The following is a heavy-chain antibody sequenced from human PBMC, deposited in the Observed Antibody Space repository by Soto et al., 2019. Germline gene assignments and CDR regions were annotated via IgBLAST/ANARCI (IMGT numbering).Heavy chain of an antibody. Sequence: SAPQSLTCPGSGGSIDSGDYYWSWLRPPPGKGLEWIGYVYYSGATNYNPFLKSRVPLSLDKSKNQFSLKMNSVTAADTAGYYCARDVIAPPNYLEPWGQGTRVTVS. CDR2: VYYSGAT. J-gene: IGHJ5*02. V-gene: IGHV4-61*08. CDR1: GGSIDSGDYY. D-gene: IGHD4-4*01. CDR3: ARDVIAPPNYLEP.